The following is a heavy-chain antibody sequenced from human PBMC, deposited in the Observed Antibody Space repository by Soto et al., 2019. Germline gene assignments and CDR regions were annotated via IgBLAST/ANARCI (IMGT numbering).Heavy chain of an antibody. J-gene: IGHJ5*02. V-gene: IGHV1-69*17. D-gene: IGHD3-10*01. CDR1: GDTFSNFS. CDR2: IIPLFRLA. Sequence: QVQLVQSGAEVKRPWSSVKVSCRASGDTFSNFSVNWVRQAPGQGLEWMGGIIPLFRLADYAQKFQGRLTITADHSTSTTFMELNSLTSEDTAFYYCARGGTLIRGAPQVDWFDPWGQGTLVIVSS. CDR3: ARGGTLIRGAPQVDWFDP.